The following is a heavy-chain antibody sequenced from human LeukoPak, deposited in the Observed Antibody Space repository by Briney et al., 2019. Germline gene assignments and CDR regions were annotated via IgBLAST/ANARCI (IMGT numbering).Heavy chain of an antibody. D-gene: IGHD3-10*01. CDR3: ARSVGTMVRGVGRTTYY. Sequence: GGSLRLSCAASGFTFSSYAMSWVRQAPGKGLEWVSAISGSGGSTYYADSVKGRFTLSRDNSKGTLSLQMNSLRADDTAIYYCARSVGTMVRGVGRTTYYWGQGTLVTVSS. CDR1: GFTFSSYA. V-gene: IGHV3-23*01. CDR2: ISGSGGST. J-gene: IGHJ4*02.